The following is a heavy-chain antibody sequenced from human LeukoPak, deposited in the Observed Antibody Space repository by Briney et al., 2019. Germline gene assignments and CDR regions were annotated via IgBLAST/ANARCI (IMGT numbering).Heavy chain of an antibody. CDR3: AESSGYYTGAFDI. CDR1: GYTFTSYD. J-gene: IGHJ3*02. D-gene: IGHD3-22*01. Sequence: ASVEVSCKASGYTFTSYDINWVRQATGQGLEWMGWMNPNSGNTGYAQKFQGRVTMTRNTSISTAYMELSSLRSEDTAVYYCAESSGYYTGAFDIWGQGTMVTVSS. CDR2: MNPNSGNT. V-gene: IGHV1-8*01.